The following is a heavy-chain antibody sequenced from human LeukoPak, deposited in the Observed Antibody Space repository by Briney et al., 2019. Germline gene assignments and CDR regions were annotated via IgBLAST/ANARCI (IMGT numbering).Heavy chain of an antibody. Sequence: PGGSLRLSRAASGFTFSSYWMSWVRPAPGKGLEWVANIKQDGSQKSYVDSVKGRFTISRDNTKNSLYLQMSSLRAEDTAVYYCARDPTYGSGSPAGGQGTLVTVSS. J-gene: IGHJ4*02. CDR2: IKQDGSQK. V-gene: IGHV3-7*04. CDR1: GFTFSSYW. CDR3: ARDPTYGSGSPA. D-gene: IGHD3-10*01.